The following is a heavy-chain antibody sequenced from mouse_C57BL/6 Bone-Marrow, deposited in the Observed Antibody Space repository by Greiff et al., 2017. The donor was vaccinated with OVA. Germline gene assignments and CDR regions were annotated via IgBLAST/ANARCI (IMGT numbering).Heavy chain of an antibody. CDR2: IHPNSGST. J-gene: IGHJ4*01. Sequence: QVQLQQSGAELVKPGASVKLSCKASGYTFTSYWMHWVKQRPGQGLEWIGMIHPNSGSTNYNEKFKSKATLTVDKSSSTAYMQLSSLTSEDSAVYYCARGGYGPYAMDYWGQGTSVTVSS. CDR1: GYTFTSYW. V-gene: IGHV1-64*01. D-gene: IGHD2-10*02. CDR3: ARGGYGPYAMDY.